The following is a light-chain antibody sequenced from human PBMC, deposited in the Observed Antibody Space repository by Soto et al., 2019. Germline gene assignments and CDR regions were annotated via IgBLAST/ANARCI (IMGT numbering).Light chain of an antibody. CDR1: SSNIGSNS. CDR3: AAWDDSLNGLYV. V-gene: IGLV1-44*01. Sequence: QSVLTQPPSASGTPGQRVTISCSGSSSNIGSNSVNWYQQHPGTAPKLLIYSNNPRPSGVPDRFSGSKSGTSASLAISGLQSEDEADYYCAAWDDSLNGLYVFGTGTKVTVL. J-gene: IGLJ1*01. CDR2: SNN.